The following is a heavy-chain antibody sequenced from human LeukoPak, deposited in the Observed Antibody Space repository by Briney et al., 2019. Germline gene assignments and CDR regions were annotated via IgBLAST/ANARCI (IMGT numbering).Heavy chain of an antibody. Sequence: GGSLRLSCAASGFTFSSYAMSWVRQAPGKGLEWVSAISGSGGSTYYADSVKGRFTISRDNSKNTLYLQMNSLRAEDSALYYCAKEKIVALTPEYWGQGTLVTVSS. J-gene: IGHJ4*02. CDR1: GFTFSSYA. V-gene: IGHV3-23*01. CDR3: AKEKIVALTPEY. D-gene: IGHD5-12*01. CDR2: ISGSGGST.